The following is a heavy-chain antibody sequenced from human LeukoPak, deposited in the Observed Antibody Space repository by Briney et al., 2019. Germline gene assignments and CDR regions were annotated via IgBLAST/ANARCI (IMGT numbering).Heavy chain of an antibody. CDR3: ITVRSGYAYS. CDR2: IKSKIEGGTT. Sequence: PGGSLRLSCAASGFTFNNAWMSWVRQAPGKGLEWVGRIKSKIEGGTTDYAAPVKGRFTISRDDSKNTLYLQMNGLKTEDTAVYYCITVRSGYAYSWGQGTLVTVSS. D-gene: IGHD5-12*01. J-gene: IGHJ4*02. V-gene: IGHV3-15*01. CDR1: GFTFNNAW.